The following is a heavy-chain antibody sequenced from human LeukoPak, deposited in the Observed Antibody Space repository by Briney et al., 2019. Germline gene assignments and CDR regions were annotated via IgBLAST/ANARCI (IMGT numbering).Heavy chain of an antibody. D-gene: IGHD5-18*01. V-gene: IGHV3-7*01. J-gene: IGHJ6*02. CDR2: IKQDGSEK. Sequence: GGSLRLSCAASGLTFSSYWMTWVRQAPGKGLEWVANIKQDGSEKNYADSVKGRFSISRDNAKNSLYLQMNSLRVEDTAVYYCARGPRTATPPQPGFYYCAMEVWGQGTTVTVSS. CDR3: ARGPRTATPPQPGFYYCAMEV. CDR1: GLTFSSYW.